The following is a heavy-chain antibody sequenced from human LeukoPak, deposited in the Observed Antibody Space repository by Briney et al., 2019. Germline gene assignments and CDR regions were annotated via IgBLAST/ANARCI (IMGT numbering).Heavy chain of an antibody. V-gene: IGHV4-38-2*01. J-gene: IGHJ4*02. CDR1: GYSIRSAYY. Sequence: SETLSLTCAVSGYSIRSAYYWGWIRQPPGKGLEWIGSVYHSGISYSNPSLKSRVSISVDTSKNQFSMRLSSVTAADTATYCCAGWSGELLSIFAFWGQGTLVTVYS. CDR2: VYHSGIS. D-gene: IGHD3-10*01. CDR3: AGWSGELLSIFAF.